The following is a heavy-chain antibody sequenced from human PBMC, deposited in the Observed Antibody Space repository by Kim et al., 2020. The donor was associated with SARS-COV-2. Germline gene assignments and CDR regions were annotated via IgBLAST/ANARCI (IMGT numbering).Heavy chain of an antibody. CDR1: GYRFTNYY. CDR3: ARQNIMGASYMVYYGMDV. D-gene: IGHD1-26*01. CDR2: IDPSDSFT. J-gene: IGHJ6*02. V-gene: IGHV5-10-1*01. Sequence: GESLKISCEASGYRFTNYYINWVRQMPGKGLEWMGRIDPSDSFTNYSPSFQGHVTISADKSINTAYLQWSSLKASDTANYYCARQNIMGASYMVYYGMDVWGQGTTVTVSS.